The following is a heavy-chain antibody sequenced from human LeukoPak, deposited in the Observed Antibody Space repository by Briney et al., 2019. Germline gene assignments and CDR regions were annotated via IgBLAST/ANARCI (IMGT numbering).Heavy chain of an antibody. CDR2: ISYSGST. CDR1: GGSIISSRYY. Sequence: PSETLSLTCSVSGGSIISSRYYWGWIRQPPGKGLEWIGSISYSGSTHCNPSLKSRVTVSVDTSKNQFSLKLSSVTAADTAVYYCARRPSGRGHYYYYYYYMDVWGKGTTVTISS. V-gene: IGHV4-39*07. D-gene: IGHD1-14*01. J-gene: IGHJ6*03. CDR3: ARRPSGRGHYYYYYYYMDV.